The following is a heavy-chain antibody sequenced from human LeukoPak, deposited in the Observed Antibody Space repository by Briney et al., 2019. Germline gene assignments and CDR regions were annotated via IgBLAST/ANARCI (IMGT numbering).Heavy chain of an antibody. CDR3: ARVKRFADYFDY. D-gene: IGHD3-10*01. J-gene: IGHJ4*02. CDR2: ITSSGSTI. CDR1: GFTFSSHS. Sequence: GGSLRLSCAASGFTFSSHSMNWVRQAPGKGLEWVSYITSSGSTIYYADSVKGRFTISRDNAKNSLYLQMNSLRAEDTAVYYCARVKRFADYFDYWGQGTLVTVSS. V-gene: IGHV3-48*04.